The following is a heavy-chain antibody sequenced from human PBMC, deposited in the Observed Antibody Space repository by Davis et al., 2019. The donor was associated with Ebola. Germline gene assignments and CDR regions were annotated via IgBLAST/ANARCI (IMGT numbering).Heavy chain of an antibody. J-gene: IGHJ5*02. CDR1: GYTFTSYY. Sequence: ASVKVSCKASGYTFTSYYIHWVRQAPGQGLEWMGRINPNFGGKIYAQKFQDRVTLTIDTYINTAYMELDRLRSDDTAVYYCARGHTYGRWDDWFDPWGQGTLVTVYS. V-gene: IGHV1-2*06. D-gene: IGHD1-26*01. CDR3: ARGHTYGRWDDWFDP. CDR2: INPNFGGK.